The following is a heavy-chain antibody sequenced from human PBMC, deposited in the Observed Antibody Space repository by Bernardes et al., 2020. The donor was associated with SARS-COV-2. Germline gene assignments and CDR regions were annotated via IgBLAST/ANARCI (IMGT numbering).Heavy chain of an antibody. CDR1: GYTFTSYG. V-gene: IGHV1-18*01. Sequence: ASVKVSCKASGYTFTSYGISWVRQAPGQGLEWMGWISAYNGNTNYAQKLQGRVTMTTDTSTSTAYMELRSLRSDDTAVYFCARDRKVRGITNNWFAPWGQRNLVTVSS. CDR3: ARDRKVRGITNNWFAP. J-gene: IGHJ5*02. CDR2: ISAYNGNT. D-gene: IGHD3-10*01.